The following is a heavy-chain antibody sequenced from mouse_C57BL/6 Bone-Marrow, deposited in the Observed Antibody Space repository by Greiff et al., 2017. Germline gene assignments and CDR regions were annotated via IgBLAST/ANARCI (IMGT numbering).Heavy chain of an antibody. D-gene: IGHD2-2*01. Sequence: QVQLQQSGAELVRPGASVPLSCKASGFTFTDYEMHWVRQAPVKGLEWIGSIDHKTGGTSYNQNFKGKAILTSDKSSVTAYMELRSLTSEDSAVYYCTQIYYGYDVFAYWGQGTLVTVSA. CDR1: GFTFTDYE. CDR3: TQIYYGYDVFAY. V-gene: IGHV1-15*01. CDR2: IDHKTGGT. J-gene: IGHJ3*01.